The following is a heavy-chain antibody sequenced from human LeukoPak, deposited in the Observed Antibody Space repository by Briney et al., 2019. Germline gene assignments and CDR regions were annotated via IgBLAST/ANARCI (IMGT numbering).Heavy chain of an antibody. J-gene: IGHJ4*02. Sequence: ASVKVSCKASGYTFTSYGISWVRQAPGQGLEWMGWISPNSGGTNYAQNFQGRVTMTRDTSITTAYMELSGLTSDDTALYYCARNCGGTSKYFDYWGQGTLVTVSS. CDR2: ISPNSGGT. CDR3: ARNCGGTSKYFDY. D-gene: IGHD4-23*01. CDR1: GYTFTSYG. V-gene: IGHV1-2*02.